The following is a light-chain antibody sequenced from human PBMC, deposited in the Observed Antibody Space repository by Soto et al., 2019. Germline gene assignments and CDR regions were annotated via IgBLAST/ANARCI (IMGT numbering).Light chain of an antibody. V-gene: IGKV3-20*01. CDR2: AAS. CDR1: QTLSSSY. J-gene: IGKJ4*01. CDR3: QQYGSSLLT. Sequence: EIVLTQSPGTLSLSPGERAALSCRASQTLSSSYLAWYQQKPGQAPRLLIYAASSRATGIPDRFSGCGSGTDFTLTISRLEPEDFAVYYCQQYGSSLLTFGGGTKV.